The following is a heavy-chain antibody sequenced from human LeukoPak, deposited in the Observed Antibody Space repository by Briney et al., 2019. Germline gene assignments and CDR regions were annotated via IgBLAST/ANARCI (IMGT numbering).Heavy chain of an antibody. CDR1: GGSMNSYY. Sequence: SETLSLTCTVSGGSMNSYYWTWIRQPAGKGLEWIGRIYTSGSTNYNPSLKSRVTMSLDTSKNQFSLRLSSVTAADTAVYYCARGGELEIVAHFDYWGQGALVTVSS. CDR2: IYTSGST. V-gene: IGHV4-4*07. D-gene: IGHD5-12*01. J-gene: IGHJ4*02. CDR3: ARGGELEIVAHFDY.